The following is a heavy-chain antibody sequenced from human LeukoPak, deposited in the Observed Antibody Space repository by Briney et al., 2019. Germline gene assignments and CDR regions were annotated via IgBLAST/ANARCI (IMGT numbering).Heavy chain of an antibody. D-gene: IGHD3-9*01. Sequence: PGGSLRLSCAASGFTFSDYYMSWIRQAPGKGLECVSYISSNTSYTNYADSVKGRFTISRDNAKNSLYLQMNSLRSEDTAVYYCARGDILTGYCYYGMDVWGQGTTVTVSS. CDR2: ISSNTSYT. CDR1: GFTFSDYY. J-gene: IGHJ6*02. CDR3: ARGDILTGYCYYGMDV. V-gene: IGHV3-11*05.